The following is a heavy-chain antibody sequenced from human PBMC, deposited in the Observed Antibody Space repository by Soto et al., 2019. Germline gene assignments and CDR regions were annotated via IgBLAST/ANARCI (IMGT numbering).Heavy chain of an antibody. CDR2: TYYRSKWYN. CDR3: ARMVFKIADYYYYYYMDV. Sequence: SQTLSLTCAISGDSVSSNSAAWNWIRQSPSRGLEWLGRTYYRSKWYNDYAVSVKSRITINPDTSKNQSSLQLNSVTPEDTAVYYCARMVFKIADYYYYYYMDVWGKGTTVTVSS. D-gene: IGHD3-22*01. J-gene: IGHJ6*03. V-gene: IGHV6-1*01. CDR1: GDSVSSNSAA.